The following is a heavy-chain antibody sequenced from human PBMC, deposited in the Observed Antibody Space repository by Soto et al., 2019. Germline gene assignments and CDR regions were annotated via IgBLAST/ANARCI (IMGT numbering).Heavy chain of an antibody. CDR3: ARPASGSSPDY. Sequence: GESLKISCRVSGYSFATSWIGWVRQMPGKGLEWMGIIYPGDSDTRYMPSFQGQVTMSADKSITTAYLQWNSLQASDTAVYYCARPASGSSPDYWGQGTLVTVSS. J-gene: IGHJ4*02. CDR1: GYSFATSW. D-gene: IGHD6-13*01. V-gene: IGHV5-51*01. CDR2: IYPGDSDT.